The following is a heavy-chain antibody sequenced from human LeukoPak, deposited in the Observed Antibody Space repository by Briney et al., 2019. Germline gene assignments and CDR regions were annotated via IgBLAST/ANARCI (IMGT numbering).Heavy chain of an antibody. Sequence: GGSLRLSCAASGFTFSSYGVHWVRQAPGKGLEWVAVISYDGSNKYYADSVKGRFTISRDNSKNTLYLQMNSLRAEDTAVYYCAKQTYSGYDLALFDYWGQGTLVTVSS. CDR1: GFTFSSYG. V-gene: IGHV3-30*18. D-gene: IGHD5-12*01. CDR2: ISYDGSNK. CDR3: AKQTYSGYDLALFDY. J-gene: IGHJ4*02.